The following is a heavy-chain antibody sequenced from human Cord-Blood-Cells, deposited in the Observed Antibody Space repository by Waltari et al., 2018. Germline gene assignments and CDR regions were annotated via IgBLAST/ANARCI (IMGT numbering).Heavy chain of an antibody. J-gene: IGHJ4*02. D-gene: IGHD2-2*01. Sequence: QVQLVESGGGVVQPGRSLRLSCAASGFTFSSYAMHWVRQAPGKGLGWVAVISYDGSNKYYADSVKGRFTISRDNSKNTLYLQMNSLRAEDTAVYYCARVLGQLLLSQLFDYWGQGTLVTVSS. CDR1: GFTFSSYA. V-gene: IGHV3-30*04. CDR3: ARVLGQLLLSQLFDY. CDR2: ISYDGSNK.